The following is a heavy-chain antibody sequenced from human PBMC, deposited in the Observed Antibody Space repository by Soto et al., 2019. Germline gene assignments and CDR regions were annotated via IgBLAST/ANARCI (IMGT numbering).Heavy chain of an antibody. Sequence: QVQLVQSGAEVKKPGASVKVSCKASGYTFTSYAMHWVRQAPGQRLEWMGWINAGNGNKKYSQKFQGRVTITRDTSASTAYMELSSLRSEDTAVYYCARGPSSGYFAHDYWGQGTLVTVSS. D-gene: IGHD3-22*01. J-gene: IGHJ4*02. CDR2: INAGNGNK. CDR3: ARGPSSGYFAHDY. V-gene: IGHV1-3*01. CDR1: GYTFTSYA.